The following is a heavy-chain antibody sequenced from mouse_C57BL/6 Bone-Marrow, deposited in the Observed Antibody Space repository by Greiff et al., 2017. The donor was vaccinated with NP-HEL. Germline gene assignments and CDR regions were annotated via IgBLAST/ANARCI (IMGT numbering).Heavy chain of an antibody. CDR3: AKLYGSSWYFDY. D-gene: IGHD1-1*01. J-gene: IGHJ2*01. V-gene: IGHV1-61*01. Sequence: QVQLQQSGPELVRPGSSVKLSCKASGYTFTSYCMDWVKQRPGQGLEWIGIIYPSDSDTHYNHKFKDKATLTVDKSSSTAYMQLSSQTSEDSAVCYCAKLYGSSWYFDYWGQGTTLTVSS. CDR1: GYTFTSYC. CDR2: IYPSDSDT.